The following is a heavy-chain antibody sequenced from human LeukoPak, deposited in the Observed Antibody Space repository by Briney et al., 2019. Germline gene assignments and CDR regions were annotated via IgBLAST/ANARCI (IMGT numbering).Heavy chain of an antibody. Sequence: GGSLRLSCAASGFTFRSYWMHWVRQAPGKGLVWVSRINSDGSTTDYADSVKGRFTISRDNAKNTLYLQMNSLRAEDTAVYYCARVGTTVRSCFDYWGQGALVTVSS. D-gene: IGHD1-1*01. CDR2: INSDGSTT. CDR3: ARVGTTVRSCFDY. J-gene: IGHJ4*02. CDR1: GFTFRSYW. V-gene: IGHV3-74*01.